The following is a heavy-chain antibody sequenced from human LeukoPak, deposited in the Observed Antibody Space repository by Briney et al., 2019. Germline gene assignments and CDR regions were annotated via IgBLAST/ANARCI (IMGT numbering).Heavy chain of an antibody. V-gene: IGHV3-73*01. Sequence: GGSLRLSCAASGFTFSGSAMHWVRQASGKGLEWVGRIRSKANSYATAYAASVKGRFTISRDDSKNTAYLQMNNLKTEDTAVYYCTRQFSGSYDFDYWGQGTLVTVSS. CDR3: TRQFSGSYDFDY. J-gene: IGHJ4*02. D-gene: IGHD1-26*01. CDR1: GFTFSGSA. CDR2: IRSKANSYAT.